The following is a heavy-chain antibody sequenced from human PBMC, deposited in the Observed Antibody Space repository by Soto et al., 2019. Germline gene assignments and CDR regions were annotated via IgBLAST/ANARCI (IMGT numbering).Heavy chain of an antibody. CDR1: GYSFTSYW. CDR2: IDPSDSYT. J-gene: IGHJ6*02. Sequence: GESLKISCKGSGYSFTSYWISWVRQMPGKGLERMGRIDPSDSYTNYSPSFRGHVTISADKSISTAYLQWSSLKASDTAMYYCASNYYYDSSGGYGMDVWGQGTTVTVSS. V-gene: IGHV5-10-1*01. D-gene: IGHD3-22*01. CDR3: ASNYYYDSSGGYGMDV.